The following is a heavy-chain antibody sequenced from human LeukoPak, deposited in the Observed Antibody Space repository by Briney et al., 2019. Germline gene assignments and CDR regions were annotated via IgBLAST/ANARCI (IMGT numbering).Heavy chain of an antibody. CDR1: GFNFADHA. J-gene: IGHJ6*02. D-gene: IGHD3-10*01. CDR3: AKNYASGRGVPYAMDV. V-gene: IGHV3-23*01. Sequence: GGSLTLFCAASGFNFADHAMRWVRQAPGKGLEWVSAISGISGSTTIYADSVKGRFAVSRDNSRNTLFLQMNSLRAEDTAVYYCAKNYASGRGVPYAMDVWGQGTTVTVAS. CDR2: ISGISGSTT.